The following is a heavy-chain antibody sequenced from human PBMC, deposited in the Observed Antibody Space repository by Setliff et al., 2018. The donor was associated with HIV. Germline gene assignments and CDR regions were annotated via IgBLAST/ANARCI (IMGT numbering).Heavy chain of an antibody. D-gene: IGHD3-10*01. Sequence: LSLTCVVYGGSFSDYYWSWIRQRPGKGLEWIGYIYHTGTTYYHPSLKSRVLISVDTSNNQFSLRLSSVTAADTAVYYCARDLSPYGSGDPYYYYGMDVRGQGTTVTVSS. CDR1: GGSFSDYY. J-gene: IGHJ6*02. CDR2: IYHTGTT. V-gene: IGHV4-34*09. CDR3: ARDLSPYGSGDPYYYYGMDV.